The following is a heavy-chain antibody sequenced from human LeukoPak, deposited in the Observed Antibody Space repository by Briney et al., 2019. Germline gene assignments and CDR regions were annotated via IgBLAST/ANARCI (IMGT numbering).Heavy chain of an antibody. V-gene: IGHV3-21*01. CDR1: GFTFSTYS. Sequence: NPGGSLRLSCAASGFTFSTYSGNWIRQAPGKGLEWVSSISDDSNYIFYADSVKGRFTISRDNAKNSLYLQMNSLRAEDTAVYYCATERAGERPRPLLNYYYMDVWGKGTTVTISS. CDR2: ISDDSNYI. J-gene: IGHJ6*03. D-gene: IGHD3-16*01. CDR3: ATERAGERPRPLLNYYYMDV.